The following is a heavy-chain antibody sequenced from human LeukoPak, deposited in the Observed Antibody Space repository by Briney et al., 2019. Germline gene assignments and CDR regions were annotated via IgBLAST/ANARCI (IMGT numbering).Heavy chain of an antibody. J-gene: IGHJ4*02. D-gene: IGHD1-14*01. CDR2: ISISSSTI. V-gene: IGHV3-48*01. CDR3: ARSRTLDY. Sequence: PGGSLRLSCAAPGFTFSSYSMNWVRQAPGKGLEWVSYISISSSTIYYAESVKGRFTISRDNAKNSLYLQMNSLRPEDTAVYYCARSRTLDYWGQGTLVTVSS. CDR1: GFTFSSYS.